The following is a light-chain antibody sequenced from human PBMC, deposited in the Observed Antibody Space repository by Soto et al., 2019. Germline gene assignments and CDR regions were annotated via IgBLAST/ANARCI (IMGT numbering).Light chain of an antibody. CDR2: GAS. V-gene: IGKV3-15*01. CDR1: QSVSSK. J-gene: IGKJ2*01. CDR3: QQYNYWYT. Sequence: EIVMTQSPATLSVSPGERATLSCRASQSVSSKLAWYQQKPGQAPRLLIYGASTSATGIPARFSGSGSGTDFTLTISSLQSEDFAVYYCQQYNYWYTFGQGTKLEIK.